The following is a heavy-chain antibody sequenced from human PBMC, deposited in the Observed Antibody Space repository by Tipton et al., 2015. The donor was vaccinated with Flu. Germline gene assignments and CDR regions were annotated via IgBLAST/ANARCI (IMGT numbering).Heavy chain of an antibody. CDR3: ARDQTYYYGSSDAFDI. V-gene: IGHV4-38-2*02. J-gene: IGHJ3*02. CDR2: IYYNGST. Sequence: TLSLTCAVSGYSIRSGYYWSWIRQPPGKGLEWIGTIYYNGSTDYNPSLNSRITISVDMSKNQFSLKLTSVTAADTAVYYCARDQTYYYGSSDAFDIWGQGTMVTVSS. D-gene: IGHD3-10*01. CDR1: GYSIRSGYY.